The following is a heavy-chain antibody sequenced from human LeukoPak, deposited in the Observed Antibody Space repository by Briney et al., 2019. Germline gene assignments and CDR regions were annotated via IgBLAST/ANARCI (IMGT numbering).Heavy chain of an antibody. CDR2: ISGSGSST. Sequence: GGSLRLSCAASGFTFSSYAMGWVRQAPGKGLEWVSSISGSGSSTYYADSVKGRFTISRDSSTDTLYLQMNTLRAEDTALYYCAKAAVPGTKYYFDSWGQGTLVTVSS. V-gene: IGHV3-23*01. CDR1: GFTFSSYA. J-gene: IGHJ4*02. D-gene: IGHD2-8*01. CDR3: AKAAVPGTKYYFDS.